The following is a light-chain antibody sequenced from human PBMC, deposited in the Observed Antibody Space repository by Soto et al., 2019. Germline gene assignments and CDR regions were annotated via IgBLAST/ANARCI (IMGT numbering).Light chain of an antibody. J-gene: IGKJ1*01. Sequence: DIQMTKSPSTLSASVGDRVTITCRASQSITGWLAWFQQKPGKAPKLLISKASNLESGVPSRFSVSGSGTEFTLTISGLQPDDFATYYCQQYNPYSPWTFGQGTKVEIK. V-gene: IGKV1-5*03. CDR1: QSITGW. CDR2: KAS. CDR3: QQYNPYSPWT.